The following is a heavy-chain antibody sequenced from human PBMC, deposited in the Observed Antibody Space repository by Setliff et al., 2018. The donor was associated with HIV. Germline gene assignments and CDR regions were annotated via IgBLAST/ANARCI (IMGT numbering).Heavy chain of an antibody. J-gene: IGHJ4*02. Sequence: GGSLRLSCAASGISFSSYAMTWVRQAPGKGLQWVSGISDRGGSIYYAESVRGRFTISRDNSKNTLYLQMSSLRVDDTAVYYYATATLLVVVGVSTPGWPLWGQGALVTVSS. D-gene: IGHD2-21*01. CDR2: ISDRGGSI. CDR1: GISFSSYA. CDR3: ATATLLVVVGVSTPGWPL. V-gene: IGHV3-23*01.